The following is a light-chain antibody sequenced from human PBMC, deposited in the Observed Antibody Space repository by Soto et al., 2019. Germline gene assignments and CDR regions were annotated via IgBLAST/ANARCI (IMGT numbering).Light chain of an antibody. Sequence: SVPRQPPSVSGAPGQRVTISCTGSSSNIGAGYDVHWYQQLPGTAPKLPIYGNSNRPSGVPDRFSGSKSGTSASLAITGLQAEDEADYYCQSYDSSLSVLFGTGTKVTVL. CDR2: GNS. CDR3: QSYDSSLSVL. J-gene: IGLJ1*01. V-gene: IGLV1-40*01. CDR1: SSNIGAGYD.